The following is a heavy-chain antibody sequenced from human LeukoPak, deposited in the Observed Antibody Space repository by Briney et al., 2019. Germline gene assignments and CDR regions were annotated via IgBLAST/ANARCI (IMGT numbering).Heavy chain of an antibody. J-gene: IGHJ4*02. CDR1: GFTFDDYA. Sequence: GGSLRLSCAASGFTFDDYAMHRVRQAPGKGLEWVSLISGDGGSTYYADSVKGRFTISRDNSKNSLYLQMNSLRTEDTALYYCAKDIDASGYSSSWYPDYWGQGTLVTVSS. CDR2: ISGDGGST. CDR3: AKDIDASGYSSSWYPDY. V-gene: IGHV3-43*02. D-gene: IGHD6-13*01.